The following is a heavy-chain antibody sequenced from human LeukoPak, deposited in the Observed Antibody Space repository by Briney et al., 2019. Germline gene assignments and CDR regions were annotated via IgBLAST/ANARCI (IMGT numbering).Heavy chain of an antibody. J-gene: IGHJ4*02. CDR1: GFTFSTSA. CDR2: ISGSGGST. V-gene: IGHV3-23*01. CDR3: AKDQEMATSIDY. D-gene: IGHD5-24*01. Sequence: GGSLRLSCVASGFTFSTSAMSWVRQAPGKGLEWVSVISGSGGSTYYADSVKGRFTISRDNSKSTLYLQMNSLRAEDTAVYYCAKDQEMATSIDYWGQGTLVTVSS.